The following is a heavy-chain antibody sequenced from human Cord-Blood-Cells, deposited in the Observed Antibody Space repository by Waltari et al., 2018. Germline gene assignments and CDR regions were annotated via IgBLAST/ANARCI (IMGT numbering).Heavy chain of an antibody. V-gene: IGHV3-74*01. CDR3: ARDQQLLNDAFDI. J-gene: IGHJ3*02. CDR1: GFTFSSYW. Sequence: EVQLVESGGGLVQPGGSLRLSCAASGFTFSSYWMHWVRQAPGKGLVWVSRINSDGSSTSYAGSVKGRFTISRDNAKNTLYLQMNSLRAEDTAVYYCARDQQLLNDAFDIWGQGTMVTVSS. D-gene: IGHD6-13*01. CDR2: INSDGSST.